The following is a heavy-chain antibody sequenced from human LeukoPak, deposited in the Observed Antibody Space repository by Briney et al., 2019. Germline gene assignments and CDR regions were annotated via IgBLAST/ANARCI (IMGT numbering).Heavy chain of an antibody. V-gene: IGHV4-34*01. CDR1: GGSFSGYY. Sequence: SETLSLTCAVYGGSFSGYYWSWIRQPPGKGLKWIGEINHSGSTNYNPSLKSRVTISVDTSKNQFSLKLSSVTAADTAVYYCARGKRVTTIRYFDYWGQGTLVTVSS. D-gene: IGHD4-11*01. CDR3: ARGKRVTTIRYFDY. J-gene: IGHJ4*02. CDR2: INHSGST.